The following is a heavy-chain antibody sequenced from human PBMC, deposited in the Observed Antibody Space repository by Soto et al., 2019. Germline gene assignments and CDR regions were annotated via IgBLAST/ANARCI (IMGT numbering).Heavy chain of an antibody. CDR2: ISAYNGNT. CDR1: GYTFTSYG. CDR3: ARVVVLVPAAHWTYYYYYGRDV. J-gene: IGHJ6*02. Sequence: QVQLVQSGAEVKKPGASVKVSCKASGYTFTSYGISWVRQAPGQGLEWMGWISAYNGNTNYAQKLQGRVTMTTDTSTSTAYMELRSLRSDDTAVYYCARVVVLVPAAHWTYYYYYGRDVWGQGTTVTVSS. V-gene: IGHV1-18*01. D-gene: IGHD2-2*01.